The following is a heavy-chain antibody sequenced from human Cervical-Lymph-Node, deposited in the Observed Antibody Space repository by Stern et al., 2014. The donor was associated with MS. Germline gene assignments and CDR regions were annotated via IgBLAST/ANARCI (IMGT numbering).Heavy chain of an antibody. V-gene: IGHV4-39*01. D-gene: IGHD6-13*01. CDR1: GGSISSSSYY. J-gene: IGHJ3*02. CDR3: ARPQGCSPHDAFDI. CDR2: IYYSGST. Sequence: QLQLQESGPGLVKPSETLSLTCTVSGGSISSSSYYWGWIRQPPGKGLEWLGSIYYSGSTYYNPSLKRGFPICVDTSKNKFSLKRGSVTAADTAVYYCARPQGCSPHDAFDIWGQGTMVTVSS.